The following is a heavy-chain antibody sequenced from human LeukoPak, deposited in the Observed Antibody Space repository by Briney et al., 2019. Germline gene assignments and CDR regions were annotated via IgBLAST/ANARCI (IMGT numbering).Heavy chain of an antibody. V-gene: IGHV4-30-4*08. CDR2: IYYSGST. CDR1: GGSISSSSYC. J-gene: IGHJ4*02. Sequence: SETLSLTCTVSGGSISSSSYCWGWIRQPPGKGLEWIGYIYYSGSTYYNPSLKSRVTISGDTSKNQFSLNLSSVTAADTAVYYCATDRARGGDSFDYWGQGTLATVSS. CDR3: ATDRARGGDSFDY. D-gene: IGHD3-10*01.